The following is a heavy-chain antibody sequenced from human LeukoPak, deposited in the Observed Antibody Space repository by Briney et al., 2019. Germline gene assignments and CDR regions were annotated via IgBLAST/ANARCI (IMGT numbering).Heavy chain of an antibody. CDR1: GGTFSSYA. V-gene: IGHV1-69*05. J-gene: IGHJ5*02. D-gene: IGHD1-26*01. CDR2: IIPIFGTA. CDR3: ARGGGLVGATLWIWFDP. Sequence: SVKVSCKASGGTFSSYAISWVRQAPGQGLEWMGGIIPIFGTANYAQKFQGRVTITTDESTSTAYMELSSLRSEDTAVYYCARGGGLVGATLWIWFDPWGQGTLVTVSS.